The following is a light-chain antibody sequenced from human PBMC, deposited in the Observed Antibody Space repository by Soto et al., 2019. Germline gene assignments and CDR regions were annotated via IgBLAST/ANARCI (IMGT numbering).Light chain of an antibody. CDR2: DVS. J-gene: IGLJ2*01. Sequence: QSALTQPRSVSGSPGQSVSISCTGSSRDVGGYKYVSWYQHHPGKAPKLIIYDVSKRPSGVPDRFSGSKSGNTASLTISGLQAEDEADYYCCSYTSSTTAVFGGGTKLTVL. V-gene: IGLV2-11*01. CDR1: SRDVGGYKY. CDR3: CSYTSSTTAV.